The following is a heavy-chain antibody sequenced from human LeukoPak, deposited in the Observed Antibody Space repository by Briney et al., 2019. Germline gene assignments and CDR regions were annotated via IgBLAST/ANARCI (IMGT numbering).Heavy chain of an antibody. J-gene: IGHJ4*02. V-gene: IGHV5-51*01. CDR1: GYSFTSYW. D-gene: IGHD3-9*01. Sequence: GESLQISCQGSGYSFTSYWIGWVRQLPGKGLEWMGIIYPGDSDTRYSPSFQGQVTISADKSISTAYLQWSSLKASDTAMYYCARQNTYYDILTGSLNYFDYWGQGTLVTVSS. CDR2: IYPGDSDT. CDR3: ARQNTYYDILTGSLNYFDY.